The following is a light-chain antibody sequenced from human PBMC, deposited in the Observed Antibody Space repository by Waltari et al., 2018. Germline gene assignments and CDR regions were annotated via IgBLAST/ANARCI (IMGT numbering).Light chain of an antibody. CDR2: WAS. V-gene: IGKV4-1*01. J-gene: IGKJ1*01. Sequence: DIVMTQSPDSLAVSLGERATINCKSNQSVLYSSNNKNDLAWYQQKPGKPTKLLIYWASTRESGVPDRFSGSGSGTDFTLTISSLQAEDVAVYYCQQCYSTPWTFGQGTKVEIK. CDR3: QQCYSTPWT. CDR1: QSVLYSSNNKND.